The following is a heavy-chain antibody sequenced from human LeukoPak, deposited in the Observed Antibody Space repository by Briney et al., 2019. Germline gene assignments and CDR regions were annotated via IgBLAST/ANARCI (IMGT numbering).Heavy chain of an antibody. D-gene: IGHD1-14*01. CDR1: GGSISSYY. CDR2: ICYSGST. J-gene: IGHJ4*02. V-gene: IGHV4-59*01. CDR3: ARLHPTTSFDY. Sequence: SETLSLTCTVSGGSISSYYWSWIRQPPGKGLEWIGYICYSGSTNYNPSLKSRVTISVDTSKNQFSLKLSSVTAADTAVYYCARLHPTTSFDYWGQGTLVTVSS.